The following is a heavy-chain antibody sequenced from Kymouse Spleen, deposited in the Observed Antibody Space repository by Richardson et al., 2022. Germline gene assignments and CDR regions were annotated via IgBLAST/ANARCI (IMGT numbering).Heavy chain of an antibody. Sequence: QVQLQESGPGLVKPSGTLSLTCAVSGGSISSSNWWSWVRQPPGKGLEWIGEIYHSGSTNYNPSLKSRVTISVDKSKNQFSLKLSSVTAADTAVYYCARKGKLELLGYYYGMDVWGQGTTVTVSS. CDR2: IYHSGST. D-gene: IGHD1-7*01. CDR1: GGSISSSNW. CDR3: ARKGKLELLGYYYGMDV. J-gene: IGHJ6*02. V-gene: IGHV4-4*02.